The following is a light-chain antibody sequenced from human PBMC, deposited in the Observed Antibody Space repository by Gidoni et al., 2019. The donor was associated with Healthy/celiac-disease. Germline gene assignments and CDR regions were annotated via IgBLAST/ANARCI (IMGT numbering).Light chain of an antibody. Sequence: QSALTQPASVSGSPGQSITISCTGTSSDVGGYNYVSWYQPHPGKAPKLMIYEVSNRPSGVSNRFSGSKSGNTAPLTISGLQAEDEADYYCSSYTSSWVFGGGTKLTVL. J-gene: IGLJ3*02. CDR2: EVS. CDR3: SSYTSSWV. V-gene: IGLV2-14*01. CDR1: SSDVGGYNY.